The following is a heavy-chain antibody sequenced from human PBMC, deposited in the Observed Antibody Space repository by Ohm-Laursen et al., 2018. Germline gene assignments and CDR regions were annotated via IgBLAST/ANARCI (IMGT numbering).Heavy chain of an antibody. CDR3: ARKGYSYGYYNY. CDR1: GGSFSDYY. V-gene: IGHV4-34*01. Sequence: PPGTLSLTCAVSGGSFSDYYWSWIRQPPGEGLEWIGEINHSGSTSYNPSFKSRVTISVDTSKDQFSLKLSSVTAADTAVYYCARKGYSYGYYNYWGQGTLVTVSS. D-gene: IGHD5-18*01. CDR2: INHSGST. J-gene: IGHJ4*02.